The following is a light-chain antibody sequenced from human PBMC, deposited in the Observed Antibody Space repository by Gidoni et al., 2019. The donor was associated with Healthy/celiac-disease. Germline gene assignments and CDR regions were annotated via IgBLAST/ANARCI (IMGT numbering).Light chain of an antibody. V-gene: IGKV1-39*01. J-gene: IGKJ4*01. CDR2: AAS. CDR1: QSIHSY. Sequence: DIQMTQSPSSLSTFVGDRVTITCRASQSIHSYLNWYQQKPGKAPKLLISAASSLQSGVPSRFSGSGSGTDFTLTIDSLQPEDFATYYCQQSYSTPLTFGGGTKVEIK. CDR3: QQSYSTPLT.